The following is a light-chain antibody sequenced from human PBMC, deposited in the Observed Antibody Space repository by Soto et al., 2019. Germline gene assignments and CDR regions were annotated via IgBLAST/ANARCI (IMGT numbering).Light chain of an antibody. CDR3: QHYSNCPPT. CDR2: YAS. J-gene: IGKJ3*01. CDR1: QTVHRN. Sequence: EVVMTQSPATLSVSPGERATLSCRASQTVHRNLAWYQQKPGQAPSLLISYASTRATGIPARFSGSGSGTEFTLTISSLQSEDSGVYYCQHYSNCPPTFGPGTKVEIK. V-gene: IGKV3-15*01.